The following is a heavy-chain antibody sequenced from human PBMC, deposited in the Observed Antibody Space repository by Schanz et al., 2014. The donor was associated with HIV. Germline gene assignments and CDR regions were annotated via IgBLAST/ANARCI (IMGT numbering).Heavy chain of an antibody. CDR3: ARAPYRSGWYGVDY. J-gene: IGHJ4*02. Sequence: VQVVESGGGLVQPGGSLSLSCTTSGFIFSDHFMGWVRQAPGKGLEWVSSISGSGVSTFYAGSVKGRFTISRDNARTSLYLQMNSLRSEDTAVYYCARAPYRSGWYGVDYWGQGTLVTVSS. V-gene: IGHV3-11*01. D-gene: IGHD6-19*01. CDR1: GFIFSDHF. CDR2: ISGSGVST.